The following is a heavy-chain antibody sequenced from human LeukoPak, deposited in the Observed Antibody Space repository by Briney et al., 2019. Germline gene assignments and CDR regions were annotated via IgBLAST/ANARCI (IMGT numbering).Heavy chain of an antibody. V-gene: IGHV4-39*01. J-gene: IGHJ4*02. D-gene: IGHD2-15*01. CDR1: GGSISSSNYS. Sequence: SETLSLTCTVSGGSISSSNYSWGWIRQPPGKGLEWIGSIYYSGSTYYNPSLKSRVTMPVDTSKNQFSLKLSSVTAADTAVYYCARHALHCSGGSCYYSYFDYWGQGTLVTVSS. CDR3: ARHALHCSGGSCYYSYFDY. CDR2: IYYSGST.